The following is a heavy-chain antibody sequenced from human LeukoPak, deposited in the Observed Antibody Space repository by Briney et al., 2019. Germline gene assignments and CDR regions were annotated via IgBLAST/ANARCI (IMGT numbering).Heavy chain of an antibody. D-gene: IGHD3-9*01. CDR3: ARDGNTYYDILTGYDP. J-gene: IGHJ5*02. Sequence: PGGSLRLSCAASGFTFSDCYMSWIRQAPGKGLEWVSYISSSGSTIYYADSVKGRFTISRDNAKNSLYLQVNSLRAEDTAVYYCARDGNTYYDILTGYDPWGQGTLVTVSS. CDR2: ISSSGSTI. V-gene: IGHV3-11*01. CDR1: GFTFSDCY.